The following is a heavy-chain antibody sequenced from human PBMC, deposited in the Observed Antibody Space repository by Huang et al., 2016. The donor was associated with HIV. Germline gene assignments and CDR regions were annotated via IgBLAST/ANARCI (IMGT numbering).Heavy chain of an antibody. V-gene: IGHV1-69*13. D-gene: IGHD5-18*01. CDR2: SIPIFGTA. J-gene: IGHJ5*02. CDR1: GGTFGSYA. Sequence: QVLLVQSGAEVRKLGSSVKVSCTALGGTFGSYAISWGGQAPGQGLEWMGGSIPIFGTANYTQKFQGRVTITVDEATNTGYMELTRLTSEDTAIYYCARAAYSYGFRQGYNWFDPWGQGTPVTVSS. CDR3: ARAAYSYGFRQGYNWFDP.